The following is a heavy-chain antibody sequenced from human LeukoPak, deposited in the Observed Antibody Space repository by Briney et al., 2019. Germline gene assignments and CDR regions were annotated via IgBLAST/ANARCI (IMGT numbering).Heavy chain of an antibody. CDR1: GYTFTSYY. CDR3: ARGPGAAPDDY. CDR2: INPTGGST. J-gene: IGHJ4*02. V-gene: IGHV1-46*01. Sequence: ASVKVSCTASGYTFTSYYMHWVRQAPGQGLEWMGIINPTGGSTNYAQKFQGRVTMTRDMSTSTVYMELSSLRSEDTAVYYCARGPGAAPDDYWGQGTLVIVSS. D-gene: IGHD1-26*01.